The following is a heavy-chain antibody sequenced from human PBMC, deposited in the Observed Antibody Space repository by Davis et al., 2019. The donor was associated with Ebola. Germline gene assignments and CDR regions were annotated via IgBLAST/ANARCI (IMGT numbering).Heavy chain of an antibody. Sequence: GESLKISCAASGFIFSKFAMSWVRQAPGKGLEWVSITSVDGTSYADSVKGRFTIARDNSKNTLYLQMNSLRAEDTAVYYCAKVNWPVVGVGVTGWGQGTLVTVSS. V-gene: IGHV3-23*01. CDR3: AKVNWPVVGVGVTG. D-gene: IGHD2-15*01. J-gene: IGHJ4*02. CDR1: GFIFSKFA. CDR2: TSVDGT.